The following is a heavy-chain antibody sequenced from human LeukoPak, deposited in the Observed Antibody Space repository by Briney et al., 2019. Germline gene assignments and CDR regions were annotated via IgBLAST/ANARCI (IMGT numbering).Heavy chain of an antibody. Sequence: SETLSLTCTVSGYSISSGYYWGWIRRPPGKGLEWIGSIYHSGSTYYNPSLKSRVTISVDTSKNQFSLKLSSVTAADTAVYYCARGVGSYYGTFDYWGQGTLVTVSS. CDR1: GYSISSGYY. CDR2: IYHSGST. CDR3: ARGVGSYYGTFDY. D-gene: IGHD1-26*01. V-gene: IGHV4-38-2*02. J-gene: IGHJ4*02.